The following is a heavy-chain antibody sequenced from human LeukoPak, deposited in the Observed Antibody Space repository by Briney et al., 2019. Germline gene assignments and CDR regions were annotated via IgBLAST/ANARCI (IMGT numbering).Heavy chain of an antibody. Sequence: ATVKVSCKASGGTFSSYAISWVRQAPGQGLEWMGRIIPILGIANYAQKFQGRVTITADKSTSTAYMELSSLRSEDTAVYYCARGRVTDGMDVWGQGTTVTVSS. CDR2: IIPILGIA. J-gene: IGHJ6*02. V-gene: IGHV1-69*04. CDR1: GGTFSSYA. CDR3: ARGRVTDGMDV. D-gene: IGHD4-23*01.